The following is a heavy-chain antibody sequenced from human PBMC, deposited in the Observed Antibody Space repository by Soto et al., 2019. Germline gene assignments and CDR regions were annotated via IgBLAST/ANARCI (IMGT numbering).Heavy chain of an antibody. J-gene: IGHJ4*02. CDR3: ARDCAGYSSGWYQRGGFDY. Sequence: QVQLVESGGGVVQPGRSLRLSCAASGFTFSSYGMHWVRQAPGKGLAWVAVIWYDGSNKYYADSVKGRFTTSRDNSKNTLYLQMNSLRAEDTAVYYCARDCAGYSSGWYQRGGFDYWGQGTLVTVSS. V-gene: IGHV3-33*01. CDR2: IWYDGSNK. CDR1: GFTFSSYG. D-gene: IGHD6-19*01.